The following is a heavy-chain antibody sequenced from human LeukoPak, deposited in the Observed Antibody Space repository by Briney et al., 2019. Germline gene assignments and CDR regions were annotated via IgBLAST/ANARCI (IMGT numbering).Heavy chain of an antibody. J-gene: IGHJ4*02. D-gene: IGHD3-22*01. CDR3: ARHVDYYYDSSGYIPFDY. V-gene: IGHV4-34*01. CDR2: INHSGST. Sequence: GSLRLSCAASGFTFSSYWMSWIRQPPGKGLEWIGEINHSGSTNYNPSLKSRVTISVDTSNNQFSLKLSSVTAADTAVYYCARHVDYYYDSSGYIPFDYWGQGTLVTVSS. CDR1: GFTFSSYW.